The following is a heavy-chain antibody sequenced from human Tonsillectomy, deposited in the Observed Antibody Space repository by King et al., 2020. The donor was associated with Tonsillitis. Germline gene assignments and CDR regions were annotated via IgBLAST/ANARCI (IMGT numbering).Heavy chain of an antibody. D-gene: IGHD2-2*02. V-gene: IGHV5-51*01. J-gene: IGHJ2*01. Sequence: VQLVESGAEVKKPGESLKISCTGSGYNFTTYWIGWVRQMPGKGLECMGIVYPGDSDTRYSPSFQRQVTISADKSNRTAYLQWSSLKASHTAMYYCARSSTIPWYFDLWGRGTLVTVSS. CDR3: ARSSTIPWYFDL. CDR1: GYNFTTYW. CDR2: VYPGDSDT.